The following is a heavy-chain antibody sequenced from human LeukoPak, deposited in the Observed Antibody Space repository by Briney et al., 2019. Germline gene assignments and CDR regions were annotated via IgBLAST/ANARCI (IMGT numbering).Heavy chain of an antibody. CDR1: GGSISSYY. CDR3: AGESMVAATRGRYYYYGMDV. J-gene: IGHJ6*02. V-gene: IGHV4-59*01. Sequence: SETLSLTCTVSGGSISSYYWSWIRQPPGKGLEWIGYIYYSGSTNYNPSLKSRVTISVDTSKNQFSLKLSSVTAADTAVYYCAGESMVAATRGRYYYYGMDVWGQGTTVTVSS. CDR2: IYYSGST. D-gene: IGHD2-15*01.